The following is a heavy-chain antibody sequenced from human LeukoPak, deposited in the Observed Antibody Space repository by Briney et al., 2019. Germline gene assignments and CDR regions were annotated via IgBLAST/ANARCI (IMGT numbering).Heavy chain of an antibody. D-gene: IGHD2-2*01. CDR2: IRSRDYGGTT. J-gene: IGHJ6*04. Sequence: QPGGSLRLSCTASGFTFGDYAMSWVRQAPGKGREGVGFIRSRDYGGTTEYAASVKGRFTISRDDSKSIAYLQMNSLKTEETAVYYCTRDHMVVVPAAPPLYYYCGMDVWGKGTTVTVSS. CDR3: TRDHMVVVPAAPPLYYYCGMDV. CDR1: GFTFGDYA. V-gene: IGHV3-49*04.